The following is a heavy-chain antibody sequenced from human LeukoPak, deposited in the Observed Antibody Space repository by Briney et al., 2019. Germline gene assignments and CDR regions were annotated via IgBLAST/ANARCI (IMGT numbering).Heavy chain of an antibody. CDR2: ITGTGGST. CDR3: CIVVVPAAILGDDAFDI. Sequence: PGGSPRLSCAASGFTFSNYAMHWVRQAPGQGLEWVSTITGTGGSTFYADSVKGRFTISRDNAKNSLYLQMNSLRDEDTAVYYCCIVVVPAAILGDDAFDIWGQGTMVTVSS. CDR1: GFTFSNYA. J-gene: IGHJ3*02. D-gene: IGHD2-2*02. V-gene: IGHV3-23*01.